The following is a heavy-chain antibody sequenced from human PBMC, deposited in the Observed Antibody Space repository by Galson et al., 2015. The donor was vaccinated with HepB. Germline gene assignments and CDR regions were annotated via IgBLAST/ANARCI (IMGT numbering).Heavy chain of an antibody. CDR3: AKVDLDSFAGTFYYYGMAV. Sequence: SLRLSCAASGFTFSIYAMTWVRQAPGKGLEWVSAISSGGSTYYADSVKGRFTISRDNSKSTPYLLMNSLRAEDTAVYYCAKVDLDSFAGTFYYYGMAVWGQGTTVTVSS. J-gene: IGHJ6*02. CDR2: ISSGGST. V-gene: IGHV3-23*01. CDR1: GFTFSIYA. D-gene: IGHD6-13*01.